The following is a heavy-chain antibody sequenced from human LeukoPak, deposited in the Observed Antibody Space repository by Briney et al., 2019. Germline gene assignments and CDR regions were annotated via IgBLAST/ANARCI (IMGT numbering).Heavy chain of an antibody. V-gene: IGHV1-18*01. Sequence: ASVKLSCKASVYTFTSYGISWVRQAPGQGLEWMGLISAYNGNTNYAQKLQGRVTMTTDTSTSTTYMALRRLRSHDTAVYYRARHPPLYYDYVWRSSIEPLHYWGQGTLVTVSS. CDR3: ARHPPLYYDYVWRSSIEPLHY. D-gene: IGHD3-16*01. J-gene: IGHJ4*02. CDR1: VYTFTSYG. CDR2: ISAYNGNT.